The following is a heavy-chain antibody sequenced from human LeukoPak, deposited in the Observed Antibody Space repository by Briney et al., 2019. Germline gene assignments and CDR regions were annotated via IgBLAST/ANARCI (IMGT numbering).Heavy chain of an antibody. CDR3: AKDTIYYYGSGSPSYLDN. V-gene: IGHV3-23*01. Sequence: GGSLRLSCAASGFTFSSYAMSWVRQAPGKGLEWVSSISGSGGSTYYADSVRGRFTISRDSSNNRLYLKMNTLRAEDTAVYYCAKDTIYYYGSGSPSYLDNWGQGTLVIVSS. J-gene: IGHJ4*02. CDR2: ISGSGGST. CDR1: GFTFSSYA. D-gene: IGHD3-10*01.